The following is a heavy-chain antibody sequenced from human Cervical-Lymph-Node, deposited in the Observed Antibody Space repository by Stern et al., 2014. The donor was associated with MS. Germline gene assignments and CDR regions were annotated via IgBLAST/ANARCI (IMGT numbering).Heavy chain of an antibody. V-gene: IGHV3-7*01. D-gene: IGHD1-7*01. Sequence: DQLVQSGGGLVQPGESLRLSCAVSGFTFSNYWMTWVRQAPGKGLEWVASITTDGSEKSYVASVKGRFTISRDNAKNSLYLQMNSLRAEDTAVYYCARAVRELGTWGQGTLVTVSS. J-gene: IGHJ5*02. CDR1: GFTFSNYW. CDR3: ARAVRELGT. CDR2: ITTDGSEK.